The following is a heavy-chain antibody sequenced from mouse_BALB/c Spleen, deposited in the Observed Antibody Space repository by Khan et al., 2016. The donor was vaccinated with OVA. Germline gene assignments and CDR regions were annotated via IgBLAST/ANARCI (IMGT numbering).Heavy chain of an antibody. V-gene: IGHV1S137*01. CDR2: ISTYSGNT. Sequence: QVQLQQPGPELVRPGVSVKISCKGSGYTFTDYAMYWVKQSHAKSLEWIGLISTYSGNTNYNQKFKGTATMTVDKSSSTAYRELARLTSEDSAIYYCARPAYDGYYDYWGQGTALTVSS. CDR3: ARPAYDGYYDY. CDR1: GYTFTDYA. D-gene: IGHD2-3*01. J-gene: IGHJ2*01.